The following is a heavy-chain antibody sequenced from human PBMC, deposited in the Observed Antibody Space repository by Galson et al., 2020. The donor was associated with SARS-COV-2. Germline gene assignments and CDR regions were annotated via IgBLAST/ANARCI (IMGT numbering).Heavy chain of an antibody. Sequence: SLRLSCAASGFTFSSYGMHWVRQAPGKGLEWVAVISYDGSNKYYADSVKGRFTISRDNSKNTLYLQMNSLRAEDTAVYYCAKQGSYGDIYYFDYWGQGTLVTVSS. CDR2: ISYDGSNK. V-gene: IGHV3-30*18. J-gene: IGHJ4*02. CDR3: AKQGSYGDIYYFDY. D-gene: IGHD4-17*01. CDR1: GFTFSSYG.